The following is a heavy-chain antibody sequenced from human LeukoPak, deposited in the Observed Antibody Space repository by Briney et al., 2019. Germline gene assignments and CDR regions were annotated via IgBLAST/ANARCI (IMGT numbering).Heavy chain of an antibody. Sequence: PSETLSLTCTVSGGSISSGGYYWSWIRQHPGKGLEWIGYIYYSGSTYYNPSLKSRVTISVDTSKNQFSLKLSSVTAADTAVYYCARLKRAADFDYWGQGTLVTASS. CDR2: IYYSGST. J-gene: IGHJ4*02. CDR3: ARLKRAADFDY. CDR1: GGSISSGGYY. V-gene: IGHV4-31*03. D-gene: IGHD2-15*01.